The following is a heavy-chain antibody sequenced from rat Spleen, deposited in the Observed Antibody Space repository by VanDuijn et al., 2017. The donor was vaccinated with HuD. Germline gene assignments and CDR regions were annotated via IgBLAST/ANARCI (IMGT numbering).Heavy chain of an antibody. D-gene: IGHD1-1*01. CDR2: INIAGST. CDR3: ARNPFITTVVTPYYFDY. CDR1: GYSITSSYR. Sequence: ELQLQESGPGLVKPSQSLSLTCSVTGYSITSSYRWNWIRKFPGNKLEWMGYINIAGSTNYNPSLKSRISITRDTSKNQFFLQVNSVTTEDTATYYCARNPFITTVVTPYYFDYWGQGVMVTVSS. J-gene: IGHJ2*01. V-gene: IGHV3-3*01.